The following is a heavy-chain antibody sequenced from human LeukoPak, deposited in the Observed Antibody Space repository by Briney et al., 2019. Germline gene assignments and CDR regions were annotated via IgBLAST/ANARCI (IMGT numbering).Heavy chain of an antibody. J-gene: IGHJ6*03. V-gene: IGHV4-39*01. D-gene: IGHD3-22*01. CDR1: GGSISTSTYN. Sequence: SETLSLTCTVAGGSISTSTYNWGWIRQPPGKGLEWIGSVYYTGIIYYNPSVESRVTISVDTSKNHFSLELNSVTAADTGVYFCARQVRSPVVMFMDVWGKGTTVIVSS. CDR3: ARQVRSPVVMFMDV. CDR2: VYYTGII.